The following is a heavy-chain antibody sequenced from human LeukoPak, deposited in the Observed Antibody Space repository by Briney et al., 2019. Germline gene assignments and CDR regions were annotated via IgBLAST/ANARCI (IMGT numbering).Heavy chain of an antibody. CDR1: GYTFTVWY. J-gene: IGHJ4*02. CDR3: ARALTTVTPDY. V-gene: IGHV1-2*02. Sequence: ASVTVSCTSSGYTFTVWYLHWVRLAPRQGVGWMGWINFNSGVANFAQKFQGRVTMTRDTSISTAYMELSSLRSDDTAVYYCARALTTVTPDYWGQGTLVTVSS. D-gene: IGHD4-17*01. CDR2: INFNSGVA.